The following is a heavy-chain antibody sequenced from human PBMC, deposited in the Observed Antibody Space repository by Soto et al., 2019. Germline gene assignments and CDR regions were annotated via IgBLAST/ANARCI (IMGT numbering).Heavy chain of an antibody. CDR2: IYYSGST. Sequence: PSETLSLTCTVSGGSISSGDYYWSWIRQPPGKGQEWIGYIYYSGSTYYNPSLKSRVTISVDTSKNQFSLKLSSVTAADTAVYYCAGDSNGGGIFDPWGQGTLVTVSS. J-gene: IGHJ5*02. D-gene: IGHD2-15*01. CDR1: GGSISSGDYY. CDR3: AGDSNGGGIFDP. V-gene: IGHV4-30-4*01.